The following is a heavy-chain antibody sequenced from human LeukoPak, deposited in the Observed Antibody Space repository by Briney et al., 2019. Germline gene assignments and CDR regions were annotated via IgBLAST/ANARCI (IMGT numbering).Heavy chain of an antibody. Sequence: PGRSLRLSCAASGFTFSDYPMDWVRQSPGKGLEWVAIISSDGGNKYYADSVKGRFTISRDNSKNTLYLQMSSLRAEDTAVYYCARETLGWFDPWGQGTLVTVSS. J-gene: IGHJ5*02. CDR3: ARETLGWFDP. CDR2: ISSDGGNK. V-gene: IGHV3-30-3*01. CDR1: GFTFSDYP.